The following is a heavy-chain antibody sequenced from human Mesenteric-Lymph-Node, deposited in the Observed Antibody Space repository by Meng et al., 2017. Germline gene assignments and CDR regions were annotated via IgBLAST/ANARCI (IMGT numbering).Heavy chain of an antibody. J-gene: IGHJ5*02. CDR1: GYIFTTYW. Sequence: KVSCKGSGYIFTTYWIGWVRQMPGKGLEWMGIIYPGDSDTRYSPSFQGQVTISADKSISTAYLQWSSLKASDTAMYYCARRNNDYVWGSYRPYNWFDPWGQGTLVTVSS. V-gene: IGHV5-51*01. CDR3: ARRNNDYVWGSYRPYNWFDP. CDR2: IYPGDSDT. D-gene: IGHD3-16*02.